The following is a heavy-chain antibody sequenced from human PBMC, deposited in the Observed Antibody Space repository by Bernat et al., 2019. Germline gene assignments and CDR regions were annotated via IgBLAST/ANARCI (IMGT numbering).Heavy chain of an antibody. Sequence: QLQLQESGPGLVKPSETLSLTCTVSGGSISSSSYYWGWIRQPPGKGLEWIGSIYYSGSTYYNPSLKSRVTISVDTSKNQFSLKLSSVTAADTAVYYCARQPASHSSSWATFDDAFDIWGQGTMVTVSS. D-gene: IGHD6-13*01. CDR2: IYYSGST. CDR3: ARQPASHSSSWATFDDAFDI. J-gene: IGHJ3*02. CDR1: GGSISSSSYY. V-gene: IGHV4-39*01.